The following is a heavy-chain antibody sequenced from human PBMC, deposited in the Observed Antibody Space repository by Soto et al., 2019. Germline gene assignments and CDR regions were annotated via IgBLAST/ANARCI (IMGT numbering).Heavy chain of an antibody. V-gene: IGHV4-34*01. CDR2: INHSGST. CDR1: GGSFSGYY. Sequence: QVQLQQWGAGLLKPSETLSLTCAVYGGSFSGYYWSWIRQPPGKGLEWIGEINHSGSTNYNPSLQSRVTISVDTSKNQFSLKLSSVTAADTAVYYCARGREYCSSTSCYWGDAFDIWGQGTMVTVAS. CDR3: ARGREYCSSTSCYWGDAFDI. D-gene: IGHD2-2*01. J-gene: IGHJ3*02.